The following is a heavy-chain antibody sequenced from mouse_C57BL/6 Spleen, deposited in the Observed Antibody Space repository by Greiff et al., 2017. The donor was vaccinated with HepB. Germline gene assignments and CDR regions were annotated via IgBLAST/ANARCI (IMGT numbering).Heavy chain of an antibody. D-gene: IGHD1-1*02. CDR2: ISNLAYSI. CDR1: GFTFSDYG. V-gene: IGHV5-15*01. J-gene: IGHJ2*01. CDR3: ARQGGLDYFDY. Sequence: EVKLMESGGGLVQPGGSLKLSCAASGFTFSDYGMAWVRQAPRKGPEWVAFISNLAYSIYYADTVTGRFTISRENAKNTLYLEMSSLRSEDTAMYYCARQGGLDYFDYWGQGTTLTVSS.